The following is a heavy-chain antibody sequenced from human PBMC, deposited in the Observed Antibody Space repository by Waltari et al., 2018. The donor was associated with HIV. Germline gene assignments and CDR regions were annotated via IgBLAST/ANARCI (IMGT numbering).Heavy chain of an antibody. V-gene: IGHV4-39*01. CDR3: ARHEPRNTWFDP. CDR1: GDSISSSYYY. CDR2: IYYSGST. Sequence: QLQLQESGPGLVKPSETLSLTCSVSGDSISSSYYYWGWIRQPPGKGLGWIGSIYYSGSTYYNPSLKSRVTISVDTSKNQFSLKLSSVTAADTAIYYCARHEPRNTWFDPWGQGTLVTVSS. J-gene: IGHJ5*02.